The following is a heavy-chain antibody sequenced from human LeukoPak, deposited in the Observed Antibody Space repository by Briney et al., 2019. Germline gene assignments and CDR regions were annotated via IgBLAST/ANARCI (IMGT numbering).Heavy chain of an antibody. CDR1: GGSISSSNW. V-gene: IGHV4-4*02. CDR2: IYHSGST. Sequence: SGTLSLTCAVSGGSISSSNWWSWVRQPPGKGLEWIGEIYHSGSTNYNPSLKSRVTISVDTSKNQFSLKLSSVTAADTAVYYCARGPNYYGSGSYIPWGQGTLVTVSS. CDR3: ARGPNYYGSGSYIP. J-gene: IGHJ5*02. D-gene: IGHD3-10*01.